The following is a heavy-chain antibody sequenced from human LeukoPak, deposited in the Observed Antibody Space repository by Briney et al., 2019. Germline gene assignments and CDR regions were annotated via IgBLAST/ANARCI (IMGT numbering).Heavy chain of an antibody. D-gene: IGHD3-16*01. J-gene: IGHJ5*02. CDR2: IYYSGST. Sequence: SQTLSLTSTVSGGSISSGDYYWSWIRQPPGKGLEWIGYIYYSGSTYYNPSLKSRVTISVDTSKNQFSLKLSSVTAADTAVYYCARTTFGGAFDPWGQGTLVTVSS. CDR1: GGSISSGDYY. V-gene: IGHV4-30-4*01. CDR3: ARTTFGGAFDP.